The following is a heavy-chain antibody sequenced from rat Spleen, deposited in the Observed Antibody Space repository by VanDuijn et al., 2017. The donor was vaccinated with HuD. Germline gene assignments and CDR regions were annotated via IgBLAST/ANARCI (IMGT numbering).Heavy chain of an antibody. J-gene: IGHJ2*01. CDR2: ISYGDSYGHSST. Sequence: EVQMVESGGGLVQPGRSLKLSCAASGFTFSDYGMAWVRQAPTKGLEWVATISYGDSYGHSSTYYRDSVKGRFTISRDNAKNTQYWQMDSLRSEDTATYYSVRLRYNPFDYWGQGVMVTVSS. CDR3: VRLRYNPFDY. CDR1: GFTFSDYG. V-gene: IGHV5-29*01. D-gene: IGHD1-5*01.